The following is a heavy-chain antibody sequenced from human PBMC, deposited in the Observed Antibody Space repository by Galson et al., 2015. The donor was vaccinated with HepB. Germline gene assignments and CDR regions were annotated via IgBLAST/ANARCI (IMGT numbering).Heavy chain of an antibody. J-gene: IGHJ4*02. CDR1: GFIFSSYA. CDR3: ARTIAAAGQFDY. CDR2: ISGSGGTT. Sequence: SLRLSCAASGFIFSSYAMSWVRQAPGKGLEWVSGISGSGGTTYYADSVKGRFTISRDNAKNSLYLQMNSLRAEDTAVYYCARTIAAAGQFDYWGQGTLVTVSS. V-gene: IGHV3-23*01. D-gene: IGHD6-13*01.